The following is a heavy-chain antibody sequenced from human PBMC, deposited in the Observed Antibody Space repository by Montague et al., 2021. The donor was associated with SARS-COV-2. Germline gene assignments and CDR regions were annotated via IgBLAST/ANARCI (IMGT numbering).Heavy chain of an antibody. CDR1: GYSISSGYY. V-gene: IGHV3-23*01. J-gene: IGHJ4*02. CDR3: AKASCSGVGCDYFDC. D-gene: IGHD2-15*01. Sequence: ETLSLTCTVSGYSISSGYYWGWIRQPPGKGLEWVSTIADNGDPYYADSMKGRFIISRDDSKNTVFLQMNGLRDEDTAIYYCAKASCSGVGCDYFDCWGRGTLVTVSS. CDR2: IADNGDP.